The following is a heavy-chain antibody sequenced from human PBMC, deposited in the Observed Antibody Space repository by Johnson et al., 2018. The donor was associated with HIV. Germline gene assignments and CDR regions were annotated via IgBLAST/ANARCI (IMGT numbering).Heavy chain of an antibody. CDR3: ATRDPTYRPGAFDL. CDR1: GFTFSDYY. V-gene: IGHV3-11*04. J-gene: IGHJ3*01. CDR2: ISSSGSTI. D-gene: IGHD1-14*01. Sequence: QVQLVESGGGLVQPGGSLRLSCSASGFTFSDYYMSWIRQAPGQGLEWVSYISSSGSTIYYADSVKGRFIISRDNAKNSLYLQMNSLRAEDTAVYYCATRDPTYRPGAFDLWGQGTMVTVSS.